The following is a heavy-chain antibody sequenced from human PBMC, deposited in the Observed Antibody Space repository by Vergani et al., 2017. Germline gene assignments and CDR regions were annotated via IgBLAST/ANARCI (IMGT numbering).Heavy chain of an antibody. CDR3: ASHRKDYYDSSGYDYFDY. V-gene: IGHV3-48*03. Sequence: EVQLVESGGGLVKPGGSLRLSCAASGFTFSSYEMNWVRQAPGKGLEWVSYISSSGSTIYYADSVKGRFTISRDNAKNSLYLQMNSLRAEDTAVYYCASHRKDYYDSSGYDYFDYGGQGTLVTVSS. J-gene: IGHJ4*02. D-gene: IGHD3-22*01. CDR2: ISSSGSTI. CDR1: GFTFSSYE.